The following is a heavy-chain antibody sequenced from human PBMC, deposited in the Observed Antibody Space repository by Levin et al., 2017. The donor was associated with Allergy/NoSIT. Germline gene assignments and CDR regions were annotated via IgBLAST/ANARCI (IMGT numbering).Heavy chain of an antibody. CDR1: SFTFSDAW. V-gene: IGHV3-15*07. Sequence: GESLKISCAASSFTFSDAWMMWVRQAPGRGLEWVGRIKTKPDGGTIDHAAPLKGRFVISSDDSKNTLYLQMNSLNTEDTAIDYCSAYRGSTVAGIMPRCDYWGQGALVNVS. CDR3: SAYRGSTVAGIMPRCDY. D-gene: IGHD1-14*01. CDR2: IKTKPDGGTI. J-gene: IGHJ4*02.